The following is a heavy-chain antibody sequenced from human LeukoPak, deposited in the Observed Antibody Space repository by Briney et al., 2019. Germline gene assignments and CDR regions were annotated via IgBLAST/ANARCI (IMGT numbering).Heavy chain of an antibody. CDR2: IIPIFGTA. J-gene: IGHJ5*02. Sequence: SVKVSCKASGGTFSSYAISWVRQASGQGLEWMGGIIPIFGTANYAQKFQGRVTITTDESTSTAYMELSSLRSEDTAVYYCKTDIVVAPAANIDWFDPWGQGTLVTVSS. V-gene: IGHV1-69*05. D-gene: IGHD2-2*01. CDR1: GGTFSSYA. CDR3: KTDIVVAPAANIDWFDP.